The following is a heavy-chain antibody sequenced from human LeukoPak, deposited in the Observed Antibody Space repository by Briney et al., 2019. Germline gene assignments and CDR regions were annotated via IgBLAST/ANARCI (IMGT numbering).Heavy chain of an antibody. CDR2: IYTSGST. CDR3: ARGGVLPRAFDS. D-gene: IGHD3-16*01. CDR1: GGSISSGSYF. V-gene: IGHV4-61*02. Sequence: SETLSLTCTVSGGSISSGSYFWSWIRQPAGKGLEWIGRIYTSGSTNYNPSLRSRATISVDTSKNQFSLKLSSVTAADTAVYYCARGGVLPRAFDSWGQGTLVTVSS. J-gene: IGHJ5*01.